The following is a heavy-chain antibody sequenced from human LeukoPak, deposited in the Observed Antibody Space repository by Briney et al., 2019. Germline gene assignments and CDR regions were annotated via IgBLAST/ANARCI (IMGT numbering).Heavy chain of an antibody. CDR1: GFTFSSFG. D-gene: IGHD3-10*01. Sequence: GGSLRLSCAASGFTFSSFGIHWVRQAPGKGLEWVAFIRYDGSNKYYADSVKGRLTISRDNSKNTLYLQMNSLRAEDTAVYDCAKDKYYGSGSHYYFDYWGQGTLVTVSS. CDR2: IRYDGSNK. V-gene: IGHV3-30*02. CDR3: AKDKYYGSGSHYYFDY. J-gene: IGHJ4*02.